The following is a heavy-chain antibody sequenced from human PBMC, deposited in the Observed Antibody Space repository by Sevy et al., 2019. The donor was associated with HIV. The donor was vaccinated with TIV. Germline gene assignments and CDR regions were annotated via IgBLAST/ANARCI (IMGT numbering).Heavy chain of an antibody. CDR2: INPASGGT. V-gene: IGHV1-2*02. CDR1: GYTFVGYY. CDR3: ATEAGRAEKRYYESSAYYST. Sequence: ASVKVSCKTSGYTFVGYYIHWVRQAPGQGLEWMGWINPASGGTDYAREFQGRVTMTRDTSLRTAYMEVRWLKSDDTAVYYCATEAGRAEKRYYESSAYYSTWGQGTPVTVSS. D-gene: IGHD3-22*01. J-gene: IGHJ4*02.